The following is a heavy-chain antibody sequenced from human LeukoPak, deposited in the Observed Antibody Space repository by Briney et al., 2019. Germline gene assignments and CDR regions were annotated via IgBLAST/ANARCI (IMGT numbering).Heavy chain of an antibody. D-gene: IGHD3-22*01. Sequence: GASVKVSCKASGYTFTGYYIHWVRQAPGQGLDWMGWINPNSDATYYAQNFQGRVTMTRDTSLSTTYMHLSRLRSADTAVYYCARTYDTSGNLDYWGRGTLVTVSS. CDR3: ARTYDTSGNLDY. CDR1: GYTFTGYY. V-gene: IGHV1-2*02. CDR2: INPNSDAT. J-gene: IGHJ4*02.